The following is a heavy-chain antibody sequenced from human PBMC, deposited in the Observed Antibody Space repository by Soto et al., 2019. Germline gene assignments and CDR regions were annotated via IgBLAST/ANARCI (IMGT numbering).Heavy chain of an antibody. CDR3: AREGHYSNDYYYYYMDV. Sequence: ASVKVSCKASGYTFTSYAMHWVRQAPGQRLEWMGWINAGNGNTKYSQKFQGRVTITRDTSASTAYMELSSLRSEDTAVYYCAREGHYSNDYYYYYMDVWGKGTTVTVSS. CDR2: INAGNGNT. CDR1: GYTFTSYA. V-gene: IGHV1-3*01. J-gene: IGHJ6*03. D-gene: IGHD4-4*01.